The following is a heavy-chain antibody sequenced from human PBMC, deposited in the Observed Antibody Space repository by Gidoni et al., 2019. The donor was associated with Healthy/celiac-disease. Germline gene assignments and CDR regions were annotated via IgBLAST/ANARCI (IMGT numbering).Heavy chain of an antibody. CDR3: ARSQWLEADVDC. J-gene: IGHJ4*02. Sequence: QVQLVQSGAAVKKPGASVKVSCKASGYPFTSYYMHWVRQAPGQGLECMGIITPSGGSTSYAQKFQGRVTMTRDTSTSTVYMELSSLRSEDTAVYYCARSQWLEADVDCWGQGTLVTVSS. V-gene: IGHV1-46*01. CDR2: ITPSGGST. CDR1: GYPFTSYY. D-gene: IGHD6-19*01.